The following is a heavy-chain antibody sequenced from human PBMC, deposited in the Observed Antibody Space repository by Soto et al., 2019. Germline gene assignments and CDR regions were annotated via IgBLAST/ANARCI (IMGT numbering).Heavy chain of an antibody. CDR1: GYTFTGYY. CDR3: ARDRSYGDFYYYYGMDV. J-gene: IGHJ6*02. D-gene: IGHD4-17*01. CDR2: INPNSGGT. Sequence: ASVKVSCKASGYTFTGYYMHWVRQAPGQGLEWMGWINPNSGGTNYAQKFQGWVTMTRDTSISTAYMELSRLRSDDTAVYYCARDRSYGDFYYYYGMDVWGQGTTVTVSS. V-gene: IGHV1-2*04.